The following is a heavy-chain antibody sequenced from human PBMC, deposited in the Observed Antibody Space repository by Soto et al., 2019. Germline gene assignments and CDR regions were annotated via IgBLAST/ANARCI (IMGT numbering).Heavy chain of an antibody. V-gene: IGHV4-30-2*01. CDR2: IYHSGST. CDR3: ARTPDI. CDR1: GGSISSGGYS. J-gene: IGHJ3*02. Sequence: HLQLQESGSGLVKPSQTLSLTCAVSGGSISSGGYSWSWIRQPPGKGLEWIGYIYHSGSTYYNPSLKSRVTISVDRSTNQFSLKLSSVTAADTAVYYCARTPDIWGQGTMVTVSS.